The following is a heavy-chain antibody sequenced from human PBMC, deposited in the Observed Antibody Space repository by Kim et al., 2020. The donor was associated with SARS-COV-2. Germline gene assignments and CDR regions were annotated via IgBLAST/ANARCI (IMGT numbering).Heavy chain of an antibody. Sequence: GGSLRLSCAASGFTFSDFWMSWVRQAPGKGPLWVSRIKSDGTVSVYADSVKGRFTISRDNARNTLYLQMDSLRAEDTAVYYCARGLFWDGSTEYRPLDYWGQGTLVTVSS. CDR1: GFTFSDFW. J-gene: IGHJ4*02. V-gene: IGHV3-74*01. D-gene: IGHD1-7*01. CDR2: IKSDGTVS. CDR3: ARGLFWDGSTEYRPLDY.